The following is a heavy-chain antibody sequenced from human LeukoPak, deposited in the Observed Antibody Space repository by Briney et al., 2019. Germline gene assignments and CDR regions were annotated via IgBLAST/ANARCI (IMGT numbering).Heavy chain of an antibody. CDR1: GFTFSSYS. J-gene: IGHJ4*02. D-gene: IGHD5-24*01. CDR3: ASRDGYNWDFNY. CDR2: ISSSSSYI. Sequence: GGSLRLSCAASGFTFSSYSMNWVRQAPGKGLEWVSSISSSSSYIYYADSVKGRFTISRDNAKNSLYLQMNSLRAEDTAVYYCASRDGYNWDFNYWGQGTLVTVSS. V-gene: IGHV3-21*01.